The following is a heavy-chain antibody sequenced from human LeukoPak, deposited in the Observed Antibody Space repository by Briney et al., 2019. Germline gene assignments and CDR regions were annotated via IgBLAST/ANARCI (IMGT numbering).Heavy chain of an antibody. V-gene: IGHV4-39*07. J-gene: IGHJ4*02. CDR3: AIIEYSSSGFFDY. CDR1: GGSINSGVYF. D-gene: IGHD6-6*01. CDR2: IAYNGRT. Sequence: KTSETLSLTCTVSGGSINSGVYFWGWIRQPPGKGLEWIGTIAYNGRTYYNSSLKSRVTMSVDTSKNQFSLKLSSVTAADTAVYYCAIIEYSSSGFFDYWGQGTLVTVSS.